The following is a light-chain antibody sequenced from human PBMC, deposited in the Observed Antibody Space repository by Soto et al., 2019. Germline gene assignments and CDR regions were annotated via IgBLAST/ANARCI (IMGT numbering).Light chain of an antibody. CDR1: SSNIGAGYD. CDR3: QSNDSSLSGRV. CDR2: GNS. J-gene: IGLJ3*02. V-gene: IGLV1-40*01. Sequence: QSVLTQPPSVSGAPGQRVTISCTESSSNIGAGYDVHWYQQLPGTAPKLLIYGNSNRPSGVPDRFSGSKSGTSAPLAITGLQAEDEADYYCQSNDSSLSGRVFGGGTKLTVL.